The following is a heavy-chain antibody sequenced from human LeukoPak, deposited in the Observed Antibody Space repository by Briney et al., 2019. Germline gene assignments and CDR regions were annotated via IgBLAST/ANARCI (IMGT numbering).Heavy chain of an antibody. Sequence: SETLSLTCTVSGGSISSADYYWSWIRQPPGKGLEWIGYIYYSGSTYYNPSLKSRVTISVDTSKNQFSLKLSSVTAADTAVYYCARVGGPYDSRFDYWGQGTLVTVSS. CDR3: ARVGGPYDSRFDY. CDR1: GGSISSADYY. CDR2: IYYSGST. D-gene: IGHD3-22*01. J-gene: IGHJ4*02. V-gene: IGHV4-30-4*08.